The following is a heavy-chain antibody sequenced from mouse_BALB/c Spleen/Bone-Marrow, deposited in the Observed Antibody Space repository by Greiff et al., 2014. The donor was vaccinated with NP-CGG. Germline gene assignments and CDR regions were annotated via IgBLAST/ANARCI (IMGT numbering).Heavy chain of an antibody. J-gene: IGHJ2*01. CDR1: GFSLTSYG. V-gene: IGHV2-9*02. CDR2: IWAGGST. CDR3: ARDRGYYKDVGDY. D-gene: IGHD2-3*01. Sequence: QVQLQQSGPGLVAPSQSLSITCTVSGFSLTSYGVHWVRQPPGKGLEWLGVIWAGGSTNYNSALMSRLSISKDNSESQVFLKMNSLQTDDTAICYCARDRGYYKDVGDYWGQGTTLTVSS.